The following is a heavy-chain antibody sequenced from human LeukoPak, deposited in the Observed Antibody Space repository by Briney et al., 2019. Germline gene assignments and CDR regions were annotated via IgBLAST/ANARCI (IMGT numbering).Heavy chain of an antibody. CDR2: IYYSGST. CDR3: AARYYDFWSGYYTGPGFDY. Sequence: SETLSLTCTVSSGSISSSSYYWGWIRQPPGTGLEWIGSIYYSGSTYYNPSLKSRVTISVDTSKNQFSLKLSSVTAADTAVYYCAARYYDFWSGYYTGPGFDYWGQGTLVTVSS. D-gene: IGHD3-3*01. J-gene: IGHJ4*02. CDR1: SGSISSSSYY. V-gene: IGHV4-39*07.